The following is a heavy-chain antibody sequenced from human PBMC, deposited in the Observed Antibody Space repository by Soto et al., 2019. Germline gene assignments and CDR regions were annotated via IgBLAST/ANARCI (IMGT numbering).Heavy chain of an antibody. CDR2: IYYSGST. CDR3: ARRSYSYGYTYYYDSSGYSPFDY. J-gene: IGHJ4*02. V-gene: IGHV4-39*01. CDR1: GGSISSSSYY. D-gene: IGHD3-22*01. Sequence: SETLSLTCTVSGGSISSSSYYWGWIRQPPGKGLEWIGSIYYSGSTYYNPSLKSRVTISVDTSKNQFSLKLSSVTAADTAVYYCARRSYSYGYTYYYDSSGYSPFDYWGQGTLVTVSS.